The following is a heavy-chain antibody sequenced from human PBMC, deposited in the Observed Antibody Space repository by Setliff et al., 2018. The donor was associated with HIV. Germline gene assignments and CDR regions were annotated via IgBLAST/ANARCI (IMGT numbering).Heavy chain of an antibody. Sequence: PGGSLRLSCVASGLTFNRYWMSWVRQAPGKGLEWVSNTKYDGSENYYVDSVKGRFTISRDDAEKSLFLQLDSLRDEDTAVYYCSMSHGIGNYYMDGWGPGTTVTVSS. V-gene: IGHV3-7*01. J-gene: IGHJ6*03. CDR1: GLTFNRYW. CDR2: TKYDGSEN. CDR3: SMSHGIGNYYMDG. D-gene: IGHD2-15*01.